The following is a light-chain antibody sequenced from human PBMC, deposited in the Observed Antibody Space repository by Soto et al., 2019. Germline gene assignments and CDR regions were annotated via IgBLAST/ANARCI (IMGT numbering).Light chain of an antibody. CDR3: SSYTTSTTVV. V-gene: IGLV2-14*03. CDR1: SSDVGGYNF. Sequence: QSALTQPASVFGCPGQSITFSCTGTSSDVGGYNFVSWYQQHPGKAPKLMIYEVSSRPSGVSNRFSGSKSGNTASLTISGLQPEDEADYYCSSYTTSTTVVFGTGTKVTVL. CDR2: EVS. J-gene: IGLJ1*01.